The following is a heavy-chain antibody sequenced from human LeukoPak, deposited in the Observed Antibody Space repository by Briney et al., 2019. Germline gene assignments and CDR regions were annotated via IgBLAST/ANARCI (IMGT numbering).Heavy chain of an antibody. Sequence: GGSLRLSCAASGFTFSSYAMHWVRQAPGKGLEWVAVISYDGSNKYYADSVKGRFTISRGNSKNTLYLQMNSLRAEDTAVYYCARPYSSGWYGDFDYWGQGTLVTVSS. J-gene: IGHJ4*02. V-gene: IGHV3-30-3*01. D-gene: IGHD6-19*01. CDR3: ARPYSSGWYGDFDY. CDR2: ISYDGSNK. CDR1: GFTFSSYA.